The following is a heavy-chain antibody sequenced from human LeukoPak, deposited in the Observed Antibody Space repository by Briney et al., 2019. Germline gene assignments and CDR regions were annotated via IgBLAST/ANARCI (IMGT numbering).Heavy chain of an antibody. Sequence: GGSLRLSCAASGFTFSNYWRGWVRQAPGKGLEWVANIKHDGSEVYYVDFVKGRLTISRDTAKDSLYLQMNSLRAEDTAVYYCARDRGHSGSDLYDYWGQGTLVTVSS. D-gene: IGHD5-12*01. J-gene: IGHJ4*02. CDR1: GFTFSNYW. CDR2: IKHDGSEV. CDR3: ARDRGHSGSDLYDY. V-gene: IGHV3-7*01.